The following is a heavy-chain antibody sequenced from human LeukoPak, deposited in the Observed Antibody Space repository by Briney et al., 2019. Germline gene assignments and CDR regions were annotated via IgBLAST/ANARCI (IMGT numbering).Heavy chain of an antibody. V-gene: IGHV4-38-2*02. CDR2: ISHGGST. CDR1: GYSISSGYF. CDR3: ARATVTTEGDYFDY. Sequence: SETLSLTCTVSGYSISSGYFCGWIRQPPGKGLQWIGTISHGGSTYYNPSLKSRVTISVDTSKNKFSLNLSSVTAADTAVFYCARATVTTEGDYFDYWGQGTLVTVSS. J-gene: IGHJ4*02. D-gene: IGHD4-17*01.